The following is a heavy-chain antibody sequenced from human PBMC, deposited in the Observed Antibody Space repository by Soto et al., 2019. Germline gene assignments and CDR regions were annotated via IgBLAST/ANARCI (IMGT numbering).Heavy chain of an antibody. CDR1: GFTVGNHY. J-gene: IGHJ4*02. V-gene: IGHV3-53*01. CDR3: AKDGRGSGSHYNSFGY. D-gene: IGHD3-10*01. CDR2: IYSTGTT. Sequence: EVQLVESGGGLIQPGGSLKLSCAASGFTVGNHYMSWVRQAPGKGLEWVSLIYSTGTTKYADSVKGRFTVSRDNAKNTLYLQMNSLRAEETAVYYCAKDGRGSGSHYNSFGYGGQGTLVTVSS.